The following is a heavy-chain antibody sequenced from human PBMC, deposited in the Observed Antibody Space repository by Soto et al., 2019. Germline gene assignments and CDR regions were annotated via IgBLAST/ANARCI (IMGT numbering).Heavy chain of an antibody. V-gene: IGHV3-74*01. Sequence: GGSLRLSCAASGFTFSSYWMHWVRQAPGKGLVWVSRINSDGSSTSYADSVKGRFTISRDNAKNTLYLQMNSLRAEDTAVYYCARDPLTYSSSWYYDYYYYHGMDVWGQGTTVTVSS. CDR1: GFTFSSYW. J-gene: IGHJ6*02. CDR2: INSDGSST. CDR3: ARDPLTYSSSWYYDYYYYHGMDV. D-gene: IGHD6-13*01.